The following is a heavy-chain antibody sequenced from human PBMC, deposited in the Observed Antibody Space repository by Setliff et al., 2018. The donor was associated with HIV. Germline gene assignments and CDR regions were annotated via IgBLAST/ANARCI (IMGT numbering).Heavy chain of an antibody. CDR3: ARGRRSTSSYYYYYMDV. Sequence: TSETLSLTCTVSGGSISSGGYFWSWIRQHPGKGLEWIGYIYYSGITYYNPSLKSRVSISVDTSKNQFSLNLSSVTAADTAVYYCARGRRSTSSYYYYYMDVWGKGTTVTVSS. CDR2: IYYSGIT. J-gene: IGHJ6*03. CDR1: GGSISSGGYF. D-gene: IGHD2-2*01. V-gene: IGHV4-31*03.